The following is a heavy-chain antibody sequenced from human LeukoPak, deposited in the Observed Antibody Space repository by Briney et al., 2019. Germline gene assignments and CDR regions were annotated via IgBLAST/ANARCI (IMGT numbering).Heavy chain of an antibody. V-gene: IGHV3-30*02. Sequence: GGSLRLSCAASGFTFSSYGMHWVRQAPGQGLEWVAFIRYDGSNKYYADSVKGRFTISRDNSKNTLYLQMNSLRAEDTAVYYCAKDLGVVTAPHVPDFDYWGQGTLVTVSS. CDR2: IRYDGSNK. D-gene: IGHD3-3*01. J-gene: IGHJ4*02. CDR1: GFTFSSYG. CDR3: AKDLGVVTAPHVPDFDY.